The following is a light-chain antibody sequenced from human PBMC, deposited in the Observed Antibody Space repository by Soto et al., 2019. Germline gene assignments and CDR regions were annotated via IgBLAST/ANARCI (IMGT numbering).Light chain of an antibody. V-gene: IGKV1-5*03. J-gene: IGKJ4*01. Sequence: DIQMTQSPPTLSASVEDRVTITCRASQSISSWLAWYQQKPGKAPKLLIYKSSSLESGVPSRFSGSGSGTEFTLTICSLQPDDFATYYCQQYNSYPLTFGGGTKVDIK. CDR1: QSISSW. CDR3: QQYNSYPLT. CDR2: KSS.